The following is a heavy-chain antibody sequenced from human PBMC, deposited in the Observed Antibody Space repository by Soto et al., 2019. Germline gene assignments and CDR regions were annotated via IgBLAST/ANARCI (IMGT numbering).Heavy chain of an antibody. CDR2: ISGSGGGI. D-gene: IGHD2-15*01. CDR3: AKRNLVVRPPFDY. J-gene: IGHJ4*02. V-gene: IGHV3-23*01. Sequence: EVQLWESGRGLVQPGGSLRLSCAAAGVTVSSYAMSWVRQAPGKGLEWVSTISGSGGGIYYADSVKGRFTISRDNSKNTLELQMNSLRAEDTAVYYCAKRNLVVRPPFDYWGQGTLVTVSS. CDR1: GVTVSSYA.